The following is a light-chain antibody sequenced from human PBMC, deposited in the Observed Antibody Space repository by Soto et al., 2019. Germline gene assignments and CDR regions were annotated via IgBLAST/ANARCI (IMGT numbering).Light chain of an antibody. J-gene: IGLJ1*01. CDR2: SNN. Sequence: VLTHPPSASGTPGQSVTISCSGSSSNIGSNTVNWYQQLPGTAPKLLIYSNNQRPSGVPDRFSGSKSGTSASLAISGLQSEDEADYYCAAWDDSLNGLNYVFGTG. CDR3: AAWDDSLNGLNYV. CDR1: SSNIGSNT. V-gene: IGLV1-44*01.